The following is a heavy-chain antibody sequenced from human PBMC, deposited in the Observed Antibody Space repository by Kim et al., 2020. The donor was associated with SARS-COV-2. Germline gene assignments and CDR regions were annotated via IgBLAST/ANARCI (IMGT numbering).Heavy chain of an antibody. D-gene: IGHD3-10*01. V-gene: IGHV4-39*07. CDR3: ARVWVTMVRGVIRGNWFDP. CDR1: GGSISSNIFY. J-gene: IGHJ5*02. Sequence: SETLSLTCTVSGGSISSNIFYWGWIRQPPGKGLAWIGSVYYSGSTYYTPSLKSRVTISVDTSKNQFSLKLSSVTAADTAVYYCARVWVTMVRGVIRGNWFDPWGQGTLVTVSS. CDR2: VYYSGST.